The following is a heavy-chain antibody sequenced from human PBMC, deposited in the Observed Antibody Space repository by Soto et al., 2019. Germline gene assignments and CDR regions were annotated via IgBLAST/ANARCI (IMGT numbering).Heavy chain of an antibody. J-gene: IGHJ4*02. CDR3: AKDEGITMVRGVMVY. CDR1: GFTFSSYG. D-gene: IGHD3-10*01. Sequence: SLRLSCAASGFTFSSYGMHWVRQAPGKGQEWVAVISYDGSNKYYADSVKGRFTISRDNSKNTLYLQMNSLRAEDTAVYYCAKDEGITMVRGVMVYWGQGTLVTVSS. CDR2: ISYDGSNK. V-gene: IGHV3-30*18.